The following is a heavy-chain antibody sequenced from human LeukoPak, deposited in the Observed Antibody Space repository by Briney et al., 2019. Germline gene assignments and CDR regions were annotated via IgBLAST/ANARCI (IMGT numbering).Heavy chain of an antibody. CDR2: INHSGST. CDR1: GGSISSSSYC. CDR3: ARLQRGWLHYYYYYMDV. D-gene: IGHD6-19*01. V-gene: IGHV4-39*07. Sequence: SETLSLTCTVSGGSISSSSYCWGWIRQPPGKGLEWIGEINHSGSTNYNPSLKSRVTISVDTSKNQFSLKLSSVTAADTAVYYCARLQRGWLHYYYYYMDVWGKGTTVTISS. J-gene: IGHJ6*03.